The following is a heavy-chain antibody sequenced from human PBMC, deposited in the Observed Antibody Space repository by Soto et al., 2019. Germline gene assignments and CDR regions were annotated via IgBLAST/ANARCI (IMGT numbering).Heavy chain of an antibody. CDR1: GYNFAGYW. V-gene: IGHV5-51*01. J-gene: IGHJ4*02. CDR3: ARGGVSTRIFDY. CDR2: IYPSDSDT. D-gene: IGHD3-3*01. Sequence: PGESLKISCKGSGYNFAGYWIAWVRQMPGKGLELMGIIYPSDSDTRYRPSFQGQVTISADKSISSAYLQWSSLRASDTAMYYCARGGVSTRIFDYWGQGTPVTVYS.